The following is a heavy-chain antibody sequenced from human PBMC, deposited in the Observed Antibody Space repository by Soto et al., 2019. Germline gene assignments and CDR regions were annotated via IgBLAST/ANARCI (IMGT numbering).Heavy chain of an antibody. D-gene: IGHD4-17*01. J-gene: IGHJ6*02. CDR1: GGSISSGGYY. Sequence: QVQLQESGPGLVKPSQTLSLTCTVSGGSISSGGYYWSWIRQHPGKGLEWIGYIYYSGSTYYNPSPKRRVTISXXPXKXQFSLKLSSVTAADTAVYYCARADGDYDYYYYGMDVWGQGTTVTVSS. CDR2: IYYSGST. V-gene: IGHV4-31*03. CDR3: ARADGDYDYYYYGMDV.